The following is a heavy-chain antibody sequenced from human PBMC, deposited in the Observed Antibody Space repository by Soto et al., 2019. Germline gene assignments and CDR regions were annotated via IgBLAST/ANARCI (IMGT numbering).Heavy chain of an antibody. V-gene: IGHV3-21*04. D-gene: IGHD3-10*01. Sequence: PGGSLRLSCAASGCTFTRYSMNWFRQAPGKGLEWVSSISSTTNYIYYGDSMKGRFTISRDNAKNSLYLQINTLRAEDTAIYYCAKDGDYHGSGSFLDYWGQGTPVTVSS. CDR2: ISSTTNYI. CDR1: GCTFTRYS. CDR3: AKDGDYHGSGSFLDY. J-gene: IGHJ4*02.